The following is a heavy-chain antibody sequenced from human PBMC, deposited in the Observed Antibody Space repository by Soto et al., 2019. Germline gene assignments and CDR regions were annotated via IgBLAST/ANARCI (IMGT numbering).Heavy chain of an antibody. Sequence: QVQLVQSGAEVKKPGASVKVSCKASGYTFTSYEINWVRQATGQGLEWMGWMNPNSGDTGYDRKFQGRVTRTRNTSISTAYMELSSLRSEDTAVYYCARGELLWFGELLRWGQGTLVTVSS. J-gene: IGHJ4*02. CDR1: GYTFTSYE. D-gene: IGHD3-10*01. CDR2: MNPNSGDT. CDR3: ARGELLWFGELLR. V-gene: IGHV1-8*01.